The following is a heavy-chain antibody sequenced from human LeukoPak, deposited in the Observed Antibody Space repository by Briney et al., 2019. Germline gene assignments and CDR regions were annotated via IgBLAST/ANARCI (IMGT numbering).Heavy chain of an antibody. CDR1: GFPLSSYW. CDR2: IKQGGSEK. D-gene: IGHD3-22*01. J-gene: IGHJ4*02. V-gene: IGHV3-7*01. CDR3: ARVRYYYDSSGYYFDY. Sequence: GGSLRLSCAASGFPLSSYWMSWVRQAPGKGLEWVANIKQGGSEKYYVDSVKGRFHISRDNAKNPLYLQMNSLRAEDTAVYYCARVRYYYDSSGYYFDYWGQGTLVTVSS.